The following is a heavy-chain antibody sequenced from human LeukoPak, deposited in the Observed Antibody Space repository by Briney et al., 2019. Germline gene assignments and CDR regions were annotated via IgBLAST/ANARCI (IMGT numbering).Heavy chain of an antibody. CDR3: ARVPPSVGEATSEYFQD. D-gene: IGHD1-26*01. V-gene: IGHV3-74*01. Sequence: PGGALRLSXAASGFTFSTYWMHWVRQAPGKGLLWVSRINTDGSITNYADSVKGRFTISRDNAKNTLYLQMNSLRSEDTAVYYCARVPPSVGEATSEYFQDWGQGTLVTVSS. CDR2: INTDGSIT. CDR1: GFTFSTYW. J-gene: IGHJ1*01.